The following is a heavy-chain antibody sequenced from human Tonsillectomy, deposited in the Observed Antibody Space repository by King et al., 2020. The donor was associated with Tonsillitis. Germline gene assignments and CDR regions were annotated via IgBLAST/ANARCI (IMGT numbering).Heavy chain of an antibody. CDR3: VREAPDWRYSFDY. CDR2: INWIGGST. CDR1: GFTFDDNG. D-gene: IGHD1-1*01. V-gene: IGHV3-20*04. J-gene: IGHJ4*02. Sequence: VQLVESGGGVARPGGSLRLSCAASGFTFDDNGMSWVRQAPGKGLEWVSGINWIGGSTGYADSVKGRFTISRDNAKNSLYLQMDSLRAEDTALYYCVREAPDWRYSFDYWGQGTLVTVSS.